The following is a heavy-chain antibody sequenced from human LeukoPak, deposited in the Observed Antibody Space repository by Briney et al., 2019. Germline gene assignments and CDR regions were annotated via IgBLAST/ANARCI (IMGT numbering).Heavy chain of an antibody. CDR1: GGTISSSSYY. Sequence: SETLSLTCTVSGGTISSSSYYWGWIRQPPGKGLEWIGSIYYSGSTYYNPSLKSRVTISVDTSKNQFSLKLSSVTAADTAVYYCARELPGIFDYWGQGTLVTVSS. CDR2: IYYSGST. V-gene: IGHV4-39*07. D-gene: IGHD6-13*01. CDR3: ARELPGIFDY. J-gene: IGHJ4*02.